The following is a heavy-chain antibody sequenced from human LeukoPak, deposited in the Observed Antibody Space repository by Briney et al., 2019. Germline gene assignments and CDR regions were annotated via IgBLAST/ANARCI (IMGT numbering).Heavy chain of an antibody. CDR3: AKDLRGYDMDFDY. J-gene: IGHJ4*02. CDR2: IGGSGIST. Sequence: GGSLRLSCAASGFTFSSFAMSWVRQAPGKGLEWVSSIGGSGISTYYADSLKGRVTISRDNFKNTLFLQLNSLRAEDTAVYYCAKDLRGYDMDFDYWGQGTLVTVSS. D-gene: IGHD5-12*01. CDR1: GFTFSSFA. V-gene: IGHV3-23*01.